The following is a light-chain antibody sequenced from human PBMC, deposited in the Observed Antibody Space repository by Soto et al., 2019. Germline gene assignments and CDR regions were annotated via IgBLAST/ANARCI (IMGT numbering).Light chain of an antibody. CDR2: GNS. V-gene: IGLV1-40*01. CDR3: QSYDSSLSGYV. Sequence: QSALTQAPSVSGGPGQRVTISCTGSSCNIGAGYDVHWYQQLPGTAPKLLIYGNSNRPSGVPDRFSGSKSGTSASLAITGLQAEDEADYYCQSYDSSLSGYVFGTGTKVTVL. J-gene: IGLJ1*01. CDR1: SCNIGAGYD.